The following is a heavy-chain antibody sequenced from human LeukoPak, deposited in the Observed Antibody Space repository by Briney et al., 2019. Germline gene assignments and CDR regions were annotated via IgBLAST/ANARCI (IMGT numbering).Heavy chain of an antibody. J-gene: IGHJ4*02. V-gene: IGHV3-23*01. CDR2: ITGSGAKT. D-gene: IGHD3-10*01. CDR1: GFTSSSYA. Sequence: GGSLRPSCAASGFTSSSYAMSWFRQAPGKGLEWVSSITGSGAKTYYGDSVKGRFTISRDDSKRILYLQMNSLRAEDTAVYYCAKGRGLFTSSIHHWGQGPLVTVSS. CDR3: AKGRGLFTSSIHH.